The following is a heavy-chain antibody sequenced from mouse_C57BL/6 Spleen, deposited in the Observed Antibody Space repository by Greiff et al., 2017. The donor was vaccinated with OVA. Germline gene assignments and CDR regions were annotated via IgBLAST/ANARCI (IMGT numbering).Heavy chain of an antibody. J-gene: IGHJ2*01. Sequence: QLQQPGAELVRPGSSVKLSCKASGYTFTSYWMHWVKQRPIQGLEWIGNIDPSDSETHYNQQFKDKATLTVDKSSSTAYMQLSSLTSEDSAVYYCARGGGYDYDGTPYFDYWGQGTTLTVSS. D-gene: IGHD2-4*01. CDR2: IDPSDSET. V-gene: IGHV1-52*01. CDR1: GYTFTSYW. CDR3: ARGGGYDYDGTPYFDY.